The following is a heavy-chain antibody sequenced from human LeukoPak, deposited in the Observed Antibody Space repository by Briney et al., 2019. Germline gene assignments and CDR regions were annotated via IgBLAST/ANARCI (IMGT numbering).Heavy chain of an antibody. CDR1: GGSISSGGYY. V-gene: IGHV4-31*03. J-gene: IGHJ4*02. CDR3: AGLDSSGYYEH. D-gene: IGHD3-22*01. CDR2: IYYSGST. Sequence: SQTLSLTCTVSGGSISSGGYYWSWIRQYPGKGLEWIGYIYYSGSTYYNPSLKSRVTISVDTSKNQFSLKLSSVTAADTAVYYCAGLDSSGYYEHWGQGTLVTVSS.